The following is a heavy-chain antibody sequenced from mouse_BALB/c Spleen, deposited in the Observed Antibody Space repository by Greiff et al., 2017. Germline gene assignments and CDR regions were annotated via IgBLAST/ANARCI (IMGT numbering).Heavy chain of an antibody. CDR2: IYPGSGST. CDR1: GYTFTDYV. CDR3: ARAPDLLWLRRFAY. J-gene: IGHJ3*01. V-gene: IGHV1-77*01. D-gene: IGHD2-2*01. Sequence: QVQLKESGPELVKPGASVKMSCKASGYTFTDYVISWVKQRTGQGLEWIGEIYPGSGSTYYNEKFKGKATLTADKSSNTAYMQLSSLTSEDSAVYFCARAPDLLWLRRFAYWGQGTLVTVSA.